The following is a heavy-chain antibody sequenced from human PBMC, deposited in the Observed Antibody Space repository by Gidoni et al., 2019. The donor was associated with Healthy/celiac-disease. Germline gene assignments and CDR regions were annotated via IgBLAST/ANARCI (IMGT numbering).Heavy chain of an antibody. CDR3: ARDGGYYDFWSGPLDPNWFDP. CDR2: ISAYNGNT. CDR1: GYTFTSYG. V-gene: IGHV1-18*01. D-gene: IGHD3-3*01. Sequence: QVQLVQSGAEVKKPGASVKVSCKAYGYTFTSYGISGVRQAPGQGLEGMGWISAYNGNTNYAQKLQGRVTMTTDTSTSTAYMELRSLRSDDTAVYYCARDGGYYDFWSGPLDPNWFDPWGQGTLVTVSS. J-gene: IGHJ5*02.